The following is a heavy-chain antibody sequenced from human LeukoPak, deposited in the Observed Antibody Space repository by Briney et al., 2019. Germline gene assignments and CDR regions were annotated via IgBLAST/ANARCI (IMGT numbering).Heavy chain of an antibody. Sequence: SDTLSLTCTVSGRPISSGGYYWSWIRQHPGRVLDWNGYIYYSGSTYYNPSLPIRDTISVDTSKNQFSLKLSSVTAADTAVYYCARALSSEVWGQGTLVTVSS. CDR1: GRPISSGGYY. CDR3: ARALSSEV. V-gene: IGHV4-31*03. D-gene: IGHD3-22*01. J-gene: IGHJ4*02. CDR2: IYYSGST.